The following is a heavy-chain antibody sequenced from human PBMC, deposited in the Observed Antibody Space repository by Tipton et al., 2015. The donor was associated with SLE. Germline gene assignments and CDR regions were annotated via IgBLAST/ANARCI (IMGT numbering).Heavy chain of an antibody. CDR2: ISSISSYT. V-gene: IGHV3-11*06. J-gene: IGHJ2*01. CDR1: GFTFSDYY. D-gene: IGHD6-19*01. CDR3: ARVKGIAVAGTSGGWYFDL. Sequence: SLRLSCAASGFTFSDYYMSWIRQAPGKGLEWVSYISSISSYTNKADSVKGRFTISRDNAKNSLYLQMNSLRAEDTAVYYCARVKGIAVAGTSGGWYFDLWCRGTLVTVSS.